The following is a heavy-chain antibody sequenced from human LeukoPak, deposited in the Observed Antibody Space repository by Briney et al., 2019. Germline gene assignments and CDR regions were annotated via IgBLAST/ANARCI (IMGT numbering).Heavy chain of an antibody. CDR3: ARDQRVTGRPDIDY. CDR2: ISSDGSSK. Sequence: GGPLRLSCAASGFTFRYHWMHWVRQTPGEGLVWVSRISSDGSSKTYADSVKGRFTVSRDNTKNTLYLQINNLRAENTAMYYCARDQRVTGRPDIDYWGQGTLVIVSS. D-gene: IGHD6-6*01. J-gene: IGHJ4*02. CDR1: GFTFRYHW. V-gene: IGHV3-74*03.